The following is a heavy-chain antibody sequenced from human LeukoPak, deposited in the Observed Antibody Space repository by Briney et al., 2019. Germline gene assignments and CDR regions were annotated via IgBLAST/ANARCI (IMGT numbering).Heavy chain of an antibody. CDR2: INSDGSST. V-gene: IGHV3-74*01. J-gene: IGHJ4*02. CDR3: ARRIAAAAAPYYFDY. D-gene: IGHD6-13*01. CDR1: GFTFSSYW. Sequence: HPGGSLRLSCAASGFTFSSYWMHWVRQAPGKGLLWVSRINSDGSSTSYADSVKGRFTISGDNAKNTLYLQMNSLRAEDTAVYYCARRIAAAAAPYYFDYWGQGTLVTVSS.